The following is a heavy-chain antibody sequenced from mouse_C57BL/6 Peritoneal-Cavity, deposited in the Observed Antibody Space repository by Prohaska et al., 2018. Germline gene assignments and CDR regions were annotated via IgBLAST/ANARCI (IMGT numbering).Heavy chain of an antibody. Sequence: EVQLLETGGGLVQPGGSRGLSCEGSGFTFSGFWMSWVRQTPGKTLEWIGDMKSDGSAINYAPSIKDRFTIFRDNDKSTLYLQMSNVRSEDTATYFCMRYGNYWYFDVWGTGTTVTVSS. V-gene: IGHV11-2*01. J-gene: IGHJ1*03. D-gene: IGHD2-1*01. CDR3: MRYGNYWYFDV. CDR2: MKSDGSAI. CDR1: GFTFSGFW.